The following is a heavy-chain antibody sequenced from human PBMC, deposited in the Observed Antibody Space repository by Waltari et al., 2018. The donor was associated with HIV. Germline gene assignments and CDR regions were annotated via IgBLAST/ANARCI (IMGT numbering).Heavy chain of an antibody. J-gene: IGHJ5*02. V-gene: IGHV4-34*01. CDR2: INHSGST. Sequence: QVQLQQWGAGLLKPSETLSLTCAVYGGSFSGYYWSWIRQPPGKGLEWIGEINHSGSTNYNPSLKSRVTISVDTSKNQFSLKLSSVTAADTAVYYCARGPGNYYDSSGYYWNWFDPWGQGTLVTVSS. CDR3: ARGPGNYYDSSGYYWNWFDP. CDR1: GGSFSGYY. D-gene: IGHD3-22*01.